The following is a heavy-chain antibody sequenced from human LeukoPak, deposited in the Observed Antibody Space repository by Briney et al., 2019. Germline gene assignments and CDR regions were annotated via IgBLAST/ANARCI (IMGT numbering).Heavy chain of an antibody. V-gene: IGHV4-34*01. CDR1: GGSFSGYY. D-gene: IGHD6-19*01. Sequence: SETLSLTCAVYGGSFSGYYWSWIRQPPGKGLEWIGEINHSGSTNYNPSLKSRVTISVDTSKNQFSLKLSSVTAADTAVYYCARRGQWLVQGRFDYWGQGTLVTVSS. CDR3: ARRGQWLVQGRFDY. CDR2: INHSGST. J-gene: IGHJ4*02.